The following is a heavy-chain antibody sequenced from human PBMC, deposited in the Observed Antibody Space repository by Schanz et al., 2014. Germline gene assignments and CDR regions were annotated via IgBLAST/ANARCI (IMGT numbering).Heavy chain of an antibody. V-gene: IGHV3-23*01. CDR1: GFNFNTYA. Sequence: EVQLLESGGGLVQPGESLRLSCAASGFNFNTYAMSWVRQAPGKGLEWVSGLTEGGGGTYYTDAVKGRFTISRDSSKNTLYLQMNSLRADDTAVYYCAMGGYQLHHWGQGTLVTVSS. CDR3: AMGGYQLHH. J-gene: IGHJ4*02. CDR2: LTEGGGGT. D-gene: IGHD1-7*01.